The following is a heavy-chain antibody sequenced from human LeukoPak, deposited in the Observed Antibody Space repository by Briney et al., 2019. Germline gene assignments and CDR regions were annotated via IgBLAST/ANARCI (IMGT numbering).Heavy chain of an antibody. D-gene: IGHD3-3*01. J-gene: IGHJ6*03. CDR3: ARDNGVVHGVYYMDV. V-gene: IGHV3-7*01. CDR2: IKQDGSEK. CDR1: GFTFSRYS. Sequence: PGGSLRLSCAASGFTFSRYSMNWVRQAPGKGLEWVADIKQDGSEKLYVNSVRGRFTISRDNAKMSLFLQMNSLRAEDTAVYYCARDNGVVHGVYYMDVWGKGTTVTVS.